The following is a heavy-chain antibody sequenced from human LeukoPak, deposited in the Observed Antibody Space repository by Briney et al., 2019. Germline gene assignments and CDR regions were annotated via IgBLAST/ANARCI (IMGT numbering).Heavy chain of an antibody. V-gene: IGHV4-31*03. D-gene: IGHD6-13*01. CDR3: SAGKGLWGFDY. CDR2: IYYSGST. J-gene: IGHJ4*02. Sequence: SQTLSLTCTVSGGSISSGGYYWSWTRQHPGKGLEWIGYIYYSGSTYYNPSLKSRVTISVDTSKNQFSLKLSSVTAADTAVYYCSAGKGLWGFDYWGQGTLVTVSS. CDR1: GGSISSGGYY.